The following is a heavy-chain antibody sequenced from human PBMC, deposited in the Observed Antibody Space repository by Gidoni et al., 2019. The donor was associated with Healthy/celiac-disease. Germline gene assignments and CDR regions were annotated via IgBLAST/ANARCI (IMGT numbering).Heavy chain of an antibody. CDR2: ISSSSSYT. CDR1: GCTFSSYS. V-gene: IGHV3-21*01. J-gene: IGHJ5*02. D-gene: IGHD5-18*01. CDR3: ARDRVAGYSYGYVGWFDP. Sequence: EVRLVESGGGLVKPVGSLRLDCAASGCTFSSYSRNWVRQAPGKGREGVLLISSSSSYTYYADSVKGRFTISRDNAKNSLYLQMNSLRAEDTAVYYCARDRVAGYSYGYVGWFDPWGQGTLVTVSS.